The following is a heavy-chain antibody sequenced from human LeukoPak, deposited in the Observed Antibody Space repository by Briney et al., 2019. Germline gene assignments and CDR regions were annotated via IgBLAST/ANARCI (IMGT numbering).Heavy chain of an antibody. CDR3: AKRFTYSSTWYYFEY. J-gene: IGHJ4*02. Sequence: GGSLRLSCAASGFTFSKFGMHWVRQAPGKGLEWVAVISYDGSDIYYADSVKGRFTISRDNSKNTLYLQLNSLRAEDTAIYYCAKRFTYSSTWYYFEYWGEGTLVTVSS. CDR1: GFTFSKFG. D-gene: IGHD6-13*01. V-gene: IGHV3-30*18. CDR2: ISYDGSDI.